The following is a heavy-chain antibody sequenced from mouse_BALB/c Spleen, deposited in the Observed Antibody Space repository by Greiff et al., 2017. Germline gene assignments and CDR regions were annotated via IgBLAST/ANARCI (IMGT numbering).Heavy chain of an antibody. Sequence: EVKLVESGGDLVKPGGSLKLSCAASGFTFSSYGMSWVRQTPDKRLEWVATISSGGSYTYYPDSVKGRFTISRDNAKNTLYLQMSSLKSEDTAMYYCARHGKPRGDYWGQGTSVTVSS. J-gene: IGHJ4*01. V-gene: IGHV5-6*01. CDR2: ISSGGSYT. CDR1: GFTFSSYG. D-gene: IGHD2-1*01. CDR3: ARHGKPRGDY.